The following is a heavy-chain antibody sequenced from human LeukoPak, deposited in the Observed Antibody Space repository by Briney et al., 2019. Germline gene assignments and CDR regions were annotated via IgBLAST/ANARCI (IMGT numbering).Heavy chain of an antibody. CDR3: AREARGYNILTGYYPNWFDP. Sequence: SETLSLTCSVSGGSISSADYYWSWIRQPPGKGLEWIGYIYSSGSTDYSPSLKSRVFISVHTSKNQFSLKLSSVTAADTAVYYCAREARGYNILTGYYPNWFDPWGQGTLVTVSS. CDR2: IYSSGST. D-gene: IGHD3-9*01. J-gene: IGHJ5*02. CDR1: GGSISSADYY. V-gene: IGHV4-30-4*01.